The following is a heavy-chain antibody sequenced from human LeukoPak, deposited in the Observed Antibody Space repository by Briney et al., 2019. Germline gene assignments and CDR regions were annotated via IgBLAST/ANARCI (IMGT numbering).Heavy chain of an antibody. D-gene: IGHD3-16*02. CDR2: ISAYNGNT. CDR1: GYTFTSYG. Sequence: GASVKVSFKASGYTFTSYGISWVRQAPGQGLEWMGWISAYNGNTNYAQKLQGRVTMTIDTSTSTAYMELRSLRSDDTAVYYCARDDLRGAMITFGGVISLGYWGQGTLVTVSS. CDR3: ARDDLRGAMITFGGVISLGY. V-gene: IGHV1-18*01. J-gene: IGHJ4*02.